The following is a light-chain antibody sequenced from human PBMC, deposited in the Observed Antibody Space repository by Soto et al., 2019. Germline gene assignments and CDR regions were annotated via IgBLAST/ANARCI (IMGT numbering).Light chain of an antibody. CDR3: CSYAGSSTWV. V-gene: IGLV2-23*01. Sequence: QSALTQPASVSGSPGQSITMSCTGTSSDVGSYNLVSWYQQHPGKAPKLMIYEGSKRPSGVSNRFSGSKSGNTASPTISGLQAEDEADYYCCSYAGSSTWVFGGGTKLTVL. CDR1: SSDVGSYNL. J-gene: IGLJ3*02. CDR2: EGS.